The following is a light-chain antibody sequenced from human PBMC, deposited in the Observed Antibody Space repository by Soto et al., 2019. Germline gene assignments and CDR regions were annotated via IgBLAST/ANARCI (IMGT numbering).Light chain of an antibody. CDR3: ISYTSGTTLYV. Sequence: QSALTQPASVSGSPGQSVSIACTGTSGDIGTYKYVSWYQQHPGKAPKLMIYEVSNRPSGVSDRFSGSKSGNTASLTISGLQPEDEADYYCISYTSGTTLYVFGTGTKVTVL. CDR1: SGDIGTYKY. CDR2: EVS. J-gene: IGLJ1*01. V-gene: IGLV2-14*01.